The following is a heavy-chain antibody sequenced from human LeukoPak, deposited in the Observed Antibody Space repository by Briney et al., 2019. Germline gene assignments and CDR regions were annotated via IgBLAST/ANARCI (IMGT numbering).Heavy chain of an antibody. V-gene: IGHV3-21*01. CDR2: ISSSSSYI. CDR1: GFTFSSYS. CDR3: ARGAGIKNRYYFDY. Sequence: GGSLRLSCAASGFTFSSYSMNWVRQAPGKGLEWVSSISSSSSYIYYADSVKGRFTISRDNAKNSLYLQMNSLRAEDTAVYYCARGAGIKNRYYFDYRGQGTLVTVSS. D-gene: IGHD1-14*01. J-gene: IGHJ4*02.